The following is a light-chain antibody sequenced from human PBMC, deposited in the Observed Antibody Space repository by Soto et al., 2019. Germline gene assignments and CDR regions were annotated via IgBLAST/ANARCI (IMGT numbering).Light chain of an antibody. CDR3: QQDNNWPPIT. Sequence: EVVMTQSPATLSVSPGESATLSCRASQTVSSNLAWYQHKPGQAPRLLIYGASTRATGIPARFSGSGSGTDFTLTINNLQSEDSAVYFCQQDNNWPPITSGPGTKVDIK. CDR1: QTVSSN. CDR2: GAS. J-gene: IGKJ3*01. V-gene: IGKV3-15*01.